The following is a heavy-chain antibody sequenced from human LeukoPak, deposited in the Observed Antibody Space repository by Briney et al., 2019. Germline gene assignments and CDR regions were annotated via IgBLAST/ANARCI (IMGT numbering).Heavy chain of an antibody. CDR1: GFTFVDYG. Sequence: GGSLRLSCATSGFTFVDYGLSWVRRAPGKGLVWVSRIDTVGGTTTYADFVKGRLTISRDNAKNTLYLQMNSLTAEDTGVYYCARVRGGSDVWIDPWGQGTLVTVSS. D-gene: IGHD1-26*01. J-gene: IGHJ5*02. CDR2: IDTVGGTT. CDR3: ARVRGGSDVWIDP. V-gene: IGHV3-74*03.